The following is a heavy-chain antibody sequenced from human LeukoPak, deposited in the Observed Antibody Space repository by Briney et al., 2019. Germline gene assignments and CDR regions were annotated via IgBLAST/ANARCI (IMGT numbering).Heavy chain of an antibody. V-gene: IGHV3-49*04. D-gene: IGHD3-10*01. Sequence: GGSLRLSCTTSGFTFGDYAMSWVRQAPGKGLEWVGFIRGNAYGGTTEYAASVQGRFTISRHDSTSIAYLQMNSLKTADTAVYYCARVRGIEEFDYWGQGTLVTVSS. CDR3: ARVRGIEEFDY. J-gene: IGHJ4*02. CDR2: IRGNAYGGTT. CDR1: GFTFGDYA.